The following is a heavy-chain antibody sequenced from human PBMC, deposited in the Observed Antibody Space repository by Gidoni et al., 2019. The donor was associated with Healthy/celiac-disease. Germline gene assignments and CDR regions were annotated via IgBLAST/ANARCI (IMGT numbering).Heavy chain of an antibody. CDR1: GYTFTSYG. D-gene: IGHD3-22*01. CDR2: LSAYNGKT. J-gene: IGHJ4*02. V-gene: IGHV1-18*01. CDR3: ARTRSYDSSGYGPSDY. Sequence: QVQLVQSGAEVKKPGASVKVSCKASGYTFTSYGISWVRQAPGPGLEWMGRLSAYNGKTNYAQKLEGRVTMTTDTSTSTAYMGLRSLRSDDTAGYYCARTRSYDSSGYGPSDYWGQGTLVTVSS.